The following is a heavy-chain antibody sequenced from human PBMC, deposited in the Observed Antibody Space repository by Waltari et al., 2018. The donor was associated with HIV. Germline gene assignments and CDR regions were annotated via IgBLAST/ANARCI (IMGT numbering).Heavy chain of an antibody. CDR2: FYYSGST. CDR3: AREMDTAMVNGDTGAFDI. D-gene: IGHD5-18*01. Sequence: QLQLQESGPGLVKPSETLSLTCTVSGGSISSSSYYWGWIRQPPGKGLEWIGIFYYSGSTYHNPSLKMRVTISVDTAKNQFSLKLSSVTAADTAVYYCAREMDTAMVNGDTGAFDIWGQGTMVTVSS. CDR1: GGSISSSSYY. J-gene: IGHJ3*02. V-gene: IGHV4-39*01.